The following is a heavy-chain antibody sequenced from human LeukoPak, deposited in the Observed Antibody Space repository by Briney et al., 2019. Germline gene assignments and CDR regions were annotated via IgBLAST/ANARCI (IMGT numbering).Heavy chain of an antibody. V-gene: IGHV3-21*04. CDR3: TKSTFGESPS. J-gene: IGHJ4*02. D-gene: IGHD3-10*02. Sequence: KAGGSLRLSCAASGFTFSSYSMNWVRQAPGKGLEWVSSISSSSSYIYYADSVKGRFTISRDNAKNSLYLQMNSLRPEDTAIYYCTKSTFGESPSWGQGILVTVAS. CDR2: ISSSSSYI. CDR1: GFTFSSYS.